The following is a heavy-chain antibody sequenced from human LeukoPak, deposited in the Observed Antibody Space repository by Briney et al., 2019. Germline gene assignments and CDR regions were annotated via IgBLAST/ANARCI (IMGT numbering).Heavy chain of an antibody. CDR1: GYSFTEYY. CDR2: INPNRGGT. V-gene: IGHV1-2*02. D-gene: IGHD4-17*01. J-gene: IGHJ5*02. CDR3: ARDTCDGVSCYNWFDP. Sequence: GASVEVSCKASGYSFTEYYIHWARQAPGQGLEWMGWINPNRGGTSYAQKFQGRVTMTRDTSITTAYMELSSLRSDDTAMYYCARDTCDGVSCYNWFDPWGQGTLVTVSS.